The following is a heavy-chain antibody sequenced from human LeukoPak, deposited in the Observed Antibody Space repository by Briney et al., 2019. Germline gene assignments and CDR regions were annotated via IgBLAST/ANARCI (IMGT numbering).Heavy chain of an antibody. J-gene: IGHJ6*03. CDR1: GGSISSSNW. V-gene: IGHV4-4*02. D-gene: IGHD3-10*01. CDR3: ARVDSYGSGSPGYYYYYMDV. Sequence: SETLSLTCAVSGGSISSSNWWSWVRQPPGKGLEWTGEIYHSGSSNYTPSLKSRVTISIDTSKNQFSLKLSSVTAADTAVYYCARVDSYGSGSPGYYYYYMDVWGKGTTVTISS. CDR2: IYHSGSS.